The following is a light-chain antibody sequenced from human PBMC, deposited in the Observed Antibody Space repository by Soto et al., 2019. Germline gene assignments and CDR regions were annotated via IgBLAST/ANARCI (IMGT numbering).Light chain of an antibody. CDR3: QQFSSPPFFP. J-gene: IGKJ2*01. V-gene: IGKV3-11*01. Sequence: EIVLTQSPATLSLSPGERATLSFSASQSVSSYLAWYQQKPGQAPRLLIYDASNRATGIPARFSGSGSGTDFTLTISSLQAEDVAIYYCQQFSSPPFFPFGQGTKVDIK. CDR1: QSVSSY. CDR2: DAS.